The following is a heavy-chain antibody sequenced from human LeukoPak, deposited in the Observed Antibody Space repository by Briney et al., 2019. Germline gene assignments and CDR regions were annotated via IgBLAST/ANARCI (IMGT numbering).Heavy chain of an antibody. CDR1: GYTLTELS. Sequence: GASVKVSCKVSGYTLTELSMHWVRQAPGKGLEWMGGFDPEDGETIYAQKFQGRVTMTEDTSTDTAYMELRGLRSDDTAVYYCARLYDSSGYYPDCWGQGTLVTVSS. CDR3: ARLYDSSGYYPDC. CDR2: FDPEDGET. D-gene: IGHD3-22*01. J-gene: IGHJ4*02. V-gene: IGHV1-24*01.